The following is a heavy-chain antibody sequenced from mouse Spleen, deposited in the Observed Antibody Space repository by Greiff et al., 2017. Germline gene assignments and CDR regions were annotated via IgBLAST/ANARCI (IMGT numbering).Heavy chain of an antibody. CDR2: IDPETGGT. Sequence: VQLQQSGAELVRPGASVTLSCKASGYTFTDYEMHWVKQTPVHGLEWIGAIDPETGGTAYNQKFKGKAILTADKSSSTAYMQLSSLTSEDSAVYYCARLDDYWGQGTTLTVSS. V-gene: IGHV1-15*01. CDR1: GYTFTDYE. CDR3: ARLDDY. J-gene: IGHJ2*01.